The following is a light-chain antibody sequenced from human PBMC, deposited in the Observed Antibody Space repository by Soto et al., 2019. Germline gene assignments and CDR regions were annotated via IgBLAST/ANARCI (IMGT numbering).Light chain of an antibody. CDR2: GAS. CDR1: ENVRTF. J-gene: IGKJ1*01. Sequence: VLTQSPATLSLSPGERATLSCRASENVRTFVDWYQQKPGQAPRLLIYGASTRATGIPSRFSGSRSGTDFTLTISSLQPEDFATYYCQQTYSTPRTFGQGTKVDIK. V-gene: IGKV3-11*01. CDR3: QQTYSTPRT.